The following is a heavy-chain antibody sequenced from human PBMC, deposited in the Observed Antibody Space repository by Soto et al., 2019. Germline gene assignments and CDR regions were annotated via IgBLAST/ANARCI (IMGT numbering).Heavy chain of an antibody. CDR3: ARGRTVVTPRSVGY. CDR2: MNPNSGNT. CDR1: GYTFTSYD. D-gene: IGHD2-21*02. V-gene: IGHV1-8*01. Sequence: ASVKVSCKASGYTFTSYDINWVRQATGQGLEWMGWMNPNSGNTGYAQKFQGRVTMTRNTSISTAHMELSSLRSEDTAVYYCARGRTVVTPRSVGYWGQGTLVTVSS. J-gene: IGHJ4*02.